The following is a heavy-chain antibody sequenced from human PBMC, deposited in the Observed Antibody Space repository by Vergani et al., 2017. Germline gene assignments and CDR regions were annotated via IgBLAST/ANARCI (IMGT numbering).Heavy chain of an antibody. CDR3: ASFWYYYGSGSYYKNDAFDI. V-gene: IGHV1-69*09. CDR1: GGTFSSYT. J-gene: IGHJ3*02. D-gene: IGHD3-10*01. Sequence: QVQLVQSGAEVKKPGSSVKVSCKASGGTFSSYTISWVRQAPGQGLEWMGRIIPILGIANYAQKFQGRVTITADKSTSTAYMALSSLRSEDTAVYYCASFWYYYGSGSYYKNDAFDIWGQGTMVTVSS. CDR2: IIPILGIA.